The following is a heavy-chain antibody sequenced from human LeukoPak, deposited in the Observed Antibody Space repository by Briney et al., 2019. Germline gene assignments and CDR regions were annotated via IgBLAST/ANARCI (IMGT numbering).Heavy chain of an antibody. CDR1: GGSFSGYY. V-gene: IGHV4-34*01. CDR3: ARHSAYDSSGYFGG. D-gene: IGHD3-22*01. CDR2: INHSGST. Sequence: ASETLSLTCAVYGGSFSGYYWSWIRQPPGKGLEWIGEINHSGSTNYNPSLKSRVTISVDTSKNQFSLKLSSVTAADTAVYYCARHSAYDSSGYFGGWGQGTLVTVSS. J-gene: IGHJ4*02.